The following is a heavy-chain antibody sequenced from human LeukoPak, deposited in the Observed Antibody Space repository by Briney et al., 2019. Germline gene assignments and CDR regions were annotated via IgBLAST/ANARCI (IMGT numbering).Heavy chain of an antibody. CDR3: ARQITMIRGIDP. CDR2: IYYSGST. CDR1: GGSISGYY. V-gene: IGHV4-59*01. D-gene: IGHD3-10*01. Sequence: SETLSLTCTVSGGSISGYYWTWIRQPPGKGLEWIGHIYYSGSTNYNPSLKSRVTISVDTSKNQFSLKLSSVTAADTAVYYCARQITMIRGIDPWGQGTLVTVSS. J-gene: IGHJ5*02.